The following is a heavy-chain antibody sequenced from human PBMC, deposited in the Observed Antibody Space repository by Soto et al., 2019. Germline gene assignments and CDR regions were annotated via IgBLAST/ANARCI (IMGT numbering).Heavy chain of an antibody. CDR3: ASSQWLAPPHYYYYGMDV. J-gene: IGHJ6*02. Sequence: QVQLVQSGAEVKKPGSSVKVSCKASGGTYSRYAMIWVRQPPGQAREGRGGIIPICGTEHYAQKFRGRGTITADESTSPAYMELSSLRSEDTAVYYCASSQWLAPPHYYYYGMDVWGQGTTVTVSS. D-gene: IGHD6-19*01. CDR2: IIPICGTE. V-gene: IGHV1-69*01. CDR1: GGTYSRYA.